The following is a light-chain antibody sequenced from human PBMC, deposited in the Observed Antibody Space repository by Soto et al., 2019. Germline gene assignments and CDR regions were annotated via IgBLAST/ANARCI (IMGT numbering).Light chain of an antibody. J-gene: IGLJ2*01. CDR2: NTN. CDR3: QSYDSSLSGPVV. Sequence: QTVVTQEPSFSVSPGGTVTLTCGLRSGSVSTSYYPSWYQQTPGQAPRTLIYNTNTRSSGVPDRFSGSILGNTAALTITGAQADDESDYYCQSYDSSLSGPVVFGGGTKLTVL. CDR1: SGSVSTSYY. V-gene: IGLV8-61*01.